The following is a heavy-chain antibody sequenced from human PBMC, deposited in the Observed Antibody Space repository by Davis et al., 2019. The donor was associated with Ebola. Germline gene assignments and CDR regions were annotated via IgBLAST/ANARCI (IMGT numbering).Heavy chain of an antibody. J-gene: IGHJ4*01. CDR1: GCTFSSYA. Sequence: ASVKVSCKASGCTFSSYAFSWVRQAPGQGLEWMGLINPSGGSTSYAQKFQGRVTMTRDTSTSTVYMELSSLRSEDTAVYYCARDLITVVTWYYFDYWGQGTLVTVSS. V-gene: IGHV1-46*01. D-gene: IGHD4-23*01. CDR3: ARDLITVVTWYYFDY. CDR2: INPSGGST.